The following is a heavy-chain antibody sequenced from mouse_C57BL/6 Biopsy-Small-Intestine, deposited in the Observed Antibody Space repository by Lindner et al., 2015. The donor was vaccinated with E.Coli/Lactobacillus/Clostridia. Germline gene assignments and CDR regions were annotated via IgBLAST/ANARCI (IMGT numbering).Heavy chain of an antibody. CDR1: GYTFTSYG. V-gene: IGHV1-81*01. CDR3: ATGGYVSTYSFYFDY. Sequence: VQLQESGAELARPGASVKLSCKASGYTFTSYGISWVKQRTGQGLEWIGEIYPRSGNTYYNEKFKGKATLTADKSSSTAYMELRSLTSEDSAVYFCATGGYVSTYSFYFDYWGQGTTLTVSS. D-gene: IGHD1-1*01. CDR2: IYPRSGNT. J-gene: IGHJ2*01.